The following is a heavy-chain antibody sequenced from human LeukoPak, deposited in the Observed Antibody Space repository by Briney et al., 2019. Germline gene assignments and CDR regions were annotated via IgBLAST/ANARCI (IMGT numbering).Heavy chain of an antibody. Sequence: VASVKVSCKASGGTFSSYAISWVRQAPGQGLEWMGGIIPSGGSTSYAQKFQGRVTMTRDTSTSTVYMELSSLRSEDTAVYYCARGGNDYGDTPRFDPWGQGTLVTVSS. CDR1: GGTFSSYA. CDR3: ARGGNDYGDTPRFDP. CDR2: IIPSGGST. J-gene: IGHJ5*02. D-gene: IGHD4-17*01. V-gene: IGHV1-46*01.